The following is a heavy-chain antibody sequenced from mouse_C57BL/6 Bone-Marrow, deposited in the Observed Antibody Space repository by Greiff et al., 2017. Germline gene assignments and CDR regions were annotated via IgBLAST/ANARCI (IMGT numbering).Heavy chain of an antibody. CDR3: ARQAVITTVVEGPGWFAY. Sequence: EVKLQESGGGLVQPGGSLKLSCAASGFTFSDYYMYWVRQTPEKRLEWVAYISNGGGSTYYPDTVKGRFTISRDNAKNTLYLQMSRLKSEDTAMYYCARQAVITTVVEGPGWFAYWGQGTLVTVSA. V-gene: IGHV5-12*01. CDR1: GFTFSDYY. CDR2: ISNGGGST. D-gene: IGHD1-1*01. J-gene: IGHJ3*01.